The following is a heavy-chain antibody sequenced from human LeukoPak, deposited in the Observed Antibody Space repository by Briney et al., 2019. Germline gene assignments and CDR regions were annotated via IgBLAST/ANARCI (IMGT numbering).Heavy chain of an antibody. J-gene: IGHJ2*01. D-gene: IGHD6-19*01. CDR2: IYYSGST. CDR3: ARGVPSRGWSF. Sequence: SETLSLTCTVSGGSISSGGYYWSWIRQHPGKGLEWIGYIYYSGSTYYNPSLKSRVTISVDTSKNQFSLKLSSVTAADTAVYYCARGVPSRGWSFWGRGTLVTVSS. V-gene: IGHV4-31*03. CDR1: GGSISSGGYY.